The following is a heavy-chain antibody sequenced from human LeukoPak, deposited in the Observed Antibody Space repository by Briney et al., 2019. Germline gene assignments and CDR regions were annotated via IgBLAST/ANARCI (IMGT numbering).Heavy chain of an antibody. CDR2: IWYDGSNK. CDR3: AMFYSSSWQRPIDY. Sequence: GSPVRLPCGASGFTFSSYGMHCVRQARGKGLEGVADIWYDGSNKYYADCVRRRFTISRDNTKSTLYLQTNSLRAENTAVYYWAMFYSSSWQRPIDYWGQGTLVTVSS. J-gene: IGHJ4*02. D-gene: IGHD6-13*01. V-gene: IGHV3-33*01. CDR1: GFTFSSYG.